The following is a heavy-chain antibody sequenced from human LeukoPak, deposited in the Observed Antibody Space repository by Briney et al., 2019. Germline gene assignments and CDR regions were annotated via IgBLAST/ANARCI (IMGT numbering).Heavy chain of an antibody. CDR3: ASQEWSDGSYFDY. CDR1: GFTFSSYS. CDR2: ISSSGSTI. J-gene: IGHJ4*02. Sequence: GGSLRLSCAASGFTFSSYSTNWIRQAPGKGLEWVSYISSSGSTIYYADSVKGRFTISRDNAKNSLYLQMNSLRAEDTAVYYCASQEWSDGSYFDYWGQGTLVTVSS. V-gene: IGHV3-48*04. D-gene: IGHD3-3*01.